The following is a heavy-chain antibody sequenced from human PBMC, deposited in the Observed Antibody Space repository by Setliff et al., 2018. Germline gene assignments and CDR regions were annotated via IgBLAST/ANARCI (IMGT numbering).Heavy chain of an antibody. CDR1: GFTFRTYG. D-gene: IGHD3-10*01. CDR2: IKSSGSSI. Sequence: PGGSLRLSCEASGFTFRTYGMYWVRQAPGKGLEWVSYIKSSGSSIYYADSVKGRFTISRDNSKNTLYLQMSSLRVEDTATYYCARDRGGTNPWFDFWGQGTQVTVSS. CDR3: ARDRGGTNPWFDF. V-gene: IGHV3-48*01. J-gene: IGHJ5*01.